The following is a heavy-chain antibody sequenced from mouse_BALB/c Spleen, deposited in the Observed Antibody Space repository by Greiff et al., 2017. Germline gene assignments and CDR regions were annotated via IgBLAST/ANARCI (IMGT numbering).Heavy chain of an antibody. CDR2: IDPANGNT. Sequence: EVQRVESGAELVKPGASVKLSCTASGFNIKDTYMHWVKQRPEQGLEWIGRIDPANGNTKYDPKFQGKATITADTSSNTAYLQLSSLTSEDTAVYYCALIYYDYDAGYFDVWGAGTTVTVSS. CDR1: GFNIKDTY. J-gene: IGHJ1*01. CDR3: ALIYYDYDAGYFDV. D-gene: IGHD2-4*01. V-gene: IGHV14-3*02.